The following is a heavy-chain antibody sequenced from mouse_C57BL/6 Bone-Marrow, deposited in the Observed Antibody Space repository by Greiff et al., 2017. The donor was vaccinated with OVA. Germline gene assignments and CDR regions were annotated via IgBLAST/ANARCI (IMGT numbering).Heavy chain of an antibody. CDR1: GYTFTDYE. CDR3: TSLSSAGIATGYFDV. CDR2: IDPETGGT. J-gene: IGHJ1*03. D-gene: IGHD6-1*01. Sequence: VKLVESGAELVRPGASVTLSCKASGYTFTDYEMHWVKQTPVHGLEWIGAIDPETGGTAYHQKFKGKAILSADKAYSTAYMELSNLTSEDTASYYGTSLSSAGIATGYFDVWGTGTTVTVSS. V-gene: IGHV1-15*01.